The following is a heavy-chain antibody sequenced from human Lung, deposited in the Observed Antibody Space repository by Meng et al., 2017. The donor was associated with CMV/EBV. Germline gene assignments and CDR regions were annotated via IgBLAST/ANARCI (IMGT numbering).Heavy chain of an antibody. CDR2: IVAILGRA. J-gene: IGHJ6*02. CDR3: AREVGEWPNFYGMDV. V-gene: IGHV1-69*05. D-gene: IGHD2-21*01. CDR1: GGTFSSYA. Sequence: SVXVSXXASGGTFSSYAISWVRQAPGQGLEWMGGIVAILGRANYAQKFQGRVTISMDESTSTAYMELSSLESEDTAVYYCAREVGEWPNFYGMDVWGQGXTVTVSS.